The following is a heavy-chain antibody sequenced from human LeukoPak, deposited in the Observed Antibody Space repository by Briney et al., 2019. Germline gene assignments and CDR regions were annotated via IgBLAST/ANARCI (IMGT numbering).Heavy chain of an antibody. CDR3: ARDIQYYDILTGRYYYGMDV. CDR2: IYYSGST. J-gene: IGHJ6*02. V-gene: IGHV4-59*01. Sequence: NPSETLSLTCTVSGGSISSYYWSWIRQPPGKGLEWIGYIYYSGSTNYNPSPKSRVTISVDTSKNQFSLKLSSVTAADTAVYYCARDIQYYDILTGRYYYGMDVWGQGTTVTVSS. D-gene: IGHD3-9*01. CDR1: GGSISSYY.